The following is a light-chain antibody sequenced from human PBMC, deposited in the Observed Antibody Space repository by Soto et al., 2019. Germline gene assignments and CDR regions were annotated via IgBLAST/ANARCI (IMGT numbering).Light chain of an antibody. CDR3: QQYNNWPLT. J-gene: IGKJ4*01. V-gene: IGKV3-15*01. CDR2: DAS. CDR1: QSVSTN. Sequence: EIVMTQSPVTLSVSPGERATLSCRASQSVSTNLAWYQQKPAQAPRLLIYDASTRATGIPARFSGSGSGTEFTLTISSLQSADFALYYCQQYNNWPLTFGGGTKVDIK.